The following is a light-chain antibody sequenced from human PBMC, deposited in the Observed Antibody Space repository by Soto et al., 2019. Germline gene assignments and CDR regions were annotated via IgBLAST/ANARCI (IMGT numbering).Light chain of an antibody. CDR2: DVS. V-gene: IGLV2-14*01. CDR3: ISFRSTSAYV. CDR1: SSDVGASKS. J-gene: IGLJ1*01. Sequence: QSVLTQPASVSGSPGQSITISCTGTSSDVGASKSVSWYQQHPDKAPKLMIYDVSNRPSGVSDRFSGSKSGNTASLTISGLQAEDEADYYCISFRSTSAYVFGTGTKLTVL.